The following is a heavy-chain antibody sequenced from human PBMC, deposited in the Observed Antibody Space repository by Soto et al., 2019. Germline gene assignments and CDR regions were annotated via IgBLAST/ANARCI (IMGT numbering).Heavy chain of an antibody. D-gene: IGHD6-13*01. CDR3: ARSRKRSAAGNGDAMDV. V-gene: IGHV4-34*01. CDR1: YC. Sequence: YCCMLVRLPPGKGLEWIGEINHSGSTNYNPSLKSRVTISVDTSKNQFSLKLSSVTAADTAVYYCARSRKRSAAGNGDAMDVRRRATTVT. CDR2: INHSGST. J-gene: IGHJ6*01.